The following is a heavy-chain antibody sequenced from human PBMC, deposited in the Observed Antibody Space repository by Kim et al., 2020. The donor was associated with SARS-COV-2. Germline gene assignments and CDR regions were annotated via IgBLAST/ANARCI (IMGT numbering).Heavy chain of an antibody. CDR2: ISSSGSTI. V-gene: IGHV3-48*03. CDR3: ATLTGSYDYVWGSYRPRGYFDY. CDR1: GFTFSSYE. Sequence: GGSLRLSCAASGFTFSSYEMNWVRQAPGKGLEWVSYISSSGSTIYYADSVKGRFTISRDNAKNSLYLQMNSLRAEDTAVYYCATLTGSYDYVWGSYRPRGYFDYWGQGTLVTVSS. D-gene: IGHD3-16*02. J-gene: IGHJ4*02.